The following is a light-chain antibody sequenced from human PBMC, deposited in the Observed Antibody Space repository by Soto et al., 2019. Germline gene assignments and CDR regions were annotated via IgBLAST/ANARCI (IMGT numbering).Light chain of an antibody. CDR2: AAS. J-gene: IGKJ4*01. Sequence: DIQLTQSPPSLSASVGDRVTITCRASQDIRNELGWYQQKPGKAPKLLIYAASTLQSGVPSRFSGSGSGTDSTLTISSLQPEDFATYYCQQLNSYPFGGGTKVDIK. CDR3: QQLNSYP. CDR1: QDIRNE. V-gene: IGKV1-17*01.